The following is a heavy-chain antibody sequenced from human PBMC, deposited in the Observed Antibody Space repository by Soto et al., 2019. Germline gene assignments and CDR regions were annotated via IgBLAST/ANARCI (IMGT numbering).Heavy chain of an antibody. D-gene: IGHD3-3*01. CDR3: ARDPLEWLLVGYFDY. CDR2: ISAYNGNT. CDR1: GYTFTSYG. Sequence: ASVKVSCKASGYTFTSYGISWVRQAPGQGLEWMGWISAYNGNTNYAQKLQGRVTMTTDTSTSTAYMELRSLRSDDTAVYYCARDPLEWLLVGYFDYWGQGTLVTVSS. V-gene: IGHV1-18*01. J-gene: IGHJ4*02.